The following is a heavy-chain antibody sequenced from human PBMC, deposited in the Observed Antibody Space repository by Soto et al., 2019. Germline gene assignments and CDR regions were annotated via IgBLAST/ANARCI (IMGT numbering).Heavy chain of an antibody. J-gene: IGHJ6*02. CDR3: ARRLAGTSVTYYGMDV. Sequence: GESLKISCKGSGYSFTSYWISWVRQMPGKGLEWMGRIDPSDSYTNYSPSFQGHVTISADKSISTAYLQWSSLKASDTAMYYCARRLAGTSVTYYGMDVWGQGTTVTAP. CDR2: IDPSDSYT. V-gene: IGHV5-10-1*01. D-gene: IGHD6-19*01. CDR1: GYSFTSYW.